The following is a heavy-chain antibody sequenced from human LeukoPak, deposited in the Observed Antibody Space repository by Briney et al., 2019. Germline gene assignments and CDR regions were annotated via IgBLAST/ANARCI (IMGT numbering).Heavy chain of an antibody. J-gene: IGHJ4*02. CDR1: GGSISSGDYY. CDR2: IYYSGST. V-gene: IGHV4-30-4*01. Sequence: PSETLSLTCTVSGGSISSGDYYWSWIRQPPGKGLEWTGYIYYSGSTYYNPSLKSRVTISVDTSKNQFSLKLSSVTAADTAVYYCARDGSDYYGSGSYSAYWGQGTLVTVSS. CDR3: ARDGSDYYGSGSYSAY. D-gene: IGHD3-10*01.